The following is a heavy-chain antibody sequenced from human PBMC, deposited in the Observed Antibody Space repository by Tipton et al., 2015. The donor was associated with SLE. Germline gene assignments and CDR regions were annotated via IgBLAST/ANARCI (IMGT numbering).Heavy chain of an antibody. CDR3: ARGYSSGSSYFDS. CDR2: ISYSGCT. CDR1: GGSISSSSYY. V-gene: IGHV4-39*07. J-gene: IGHJ4*02. Sequence: TLSLTCTVSGGSISSSSYYWGWIRQPPGKGLEWIGSISYSGCTYYNPSLKSRVTISVGTSKNQFSLNLSSVTAADTAVYYCARGYSSGSSYFDSWGQGTLVTVSS. D-gene: IGHD6-19*01.